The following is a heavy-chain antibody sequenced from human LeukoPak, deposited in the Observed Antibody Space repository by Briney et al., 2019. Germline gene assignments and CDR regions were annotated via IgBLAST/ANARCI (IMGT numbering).Heavy chain of an antibody. CDR1: GFPFSTYD. CDR3: ARVGAYAAVNW. V-gene: IGHV3-48*03. D-gene: IGHD1-20*01. J-gene: IGHJ4*02. Sequence: GGSLRLSCAASGFPFSTYDMNWVRQAPGKGLEWVSYISSSAATIYYADSVRGRSTISRDNARNSLYLQMNSLRAEDTAIYYCARVGAYAAVNWWGQGTQVTVSS. CDR2: ISSSAATI.